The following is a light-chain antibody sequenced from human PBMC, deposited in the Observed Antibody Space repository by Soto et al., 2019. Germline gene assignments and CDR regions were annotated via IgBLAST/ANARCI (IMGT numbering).Light chain of an antibody. V-gene: IGKV3-20*01. Sequence: EIVLTQSPGTLSLSPGERVTLSCRASQSVTRSFLAWYQQKPGQAPRLLINGAYSRGTGIPDRFSGSGSGTDFTLTISRLEPEDFAVYYCHQYGSSPQAFGPGTKVDIK. CDR1: QSVTRSF. J-gene: IGKJ3*01. CDR2: GAY. CDR3: HQYGSSPQA.